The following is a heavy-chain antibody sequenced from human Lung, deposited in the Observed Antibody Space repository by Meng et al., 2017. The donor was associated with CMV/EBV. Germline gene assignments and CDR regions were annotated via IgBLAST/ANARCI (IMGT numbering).Heavy chain of an antibody. CDR1: WYTFTRSF. J-gene: IGHJ4*02. CDR2: INHNTGNP. D-gene: IGHD6-19*01. V-gene: IGHV7-4-1*01. CDR3: ERGNGWRFDY. Sequence: QGNLVESVYELKKPGDSVKVSFQAAWYTFTRSFMNWVRHAPGQGLEWMGWINHNTGNPTYAQGYTRRFVISVDTSDSTAYLQIDSLKADETAVYYCERGNGWRFDYWGQGTLVTVSS.